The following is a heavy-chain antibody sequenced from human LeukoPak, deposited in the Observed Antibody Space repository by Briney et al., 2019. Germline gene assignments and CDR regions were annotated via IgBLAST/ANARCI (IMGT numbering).Heavy chain of an antibody. CDR1: GYSFTSYW. V-gene: IGHV5-51*01. J-gene: IGHJ4*02. Sequence: HGESLKISCKGSGYSFTSYWIAWVRQMPGKGLEWMGIIYPGDSDTRYSPSFQGHVTISADKSISTAYLQWSSLKASDTAMYYCARNGGGSSTSFKGDYWGQGTLVTVSS. CDR3: ARNGGGSSTSFKGDY. CDR2: IYPGDSDT. D-gene: IGHD2-2*01.